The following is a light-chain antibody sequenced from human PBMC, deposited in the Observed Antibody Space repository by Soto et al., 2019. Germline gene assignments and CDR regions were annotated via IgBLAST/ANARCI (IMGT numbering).Light chain of an antibody. CDR1: SSDDGGYNR. V-gene: IGLV2-14*01. CDR3: SSYSSTRALYV. Sequence: QSVLTQPASVSGSPGQSITISCAADSSDDGGYNRVSWYQQHPGKAPKLLIYDVINRPSGVSHRFSGSKSGNTASLTISGLQAEDEADYYCSSYSSTRALYVFGTGTKVTVL. J-gene: IGLJ1*01. CDR2: DVI.